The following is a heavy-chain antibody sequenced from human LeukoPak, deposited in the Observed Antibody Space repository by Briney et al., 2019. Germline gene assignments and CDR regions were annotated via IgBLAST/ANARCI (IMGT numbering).Heavy chain of an antibody. V-gene: IGHV4-39*01. J-gene: IGHJ4*02. CDR2: IYYSGST. CDR3: ARQGRELYLFDY. CDR1: GGSISSSSYY. D-gene: IGHD1-26*01. Sequence: SETLSLTCTVSGGSISSSSYYWGWIRQPSGKGLEWIGSIYYSGSTYYNPSLKSRVTISVDTSKNQFSLKLSSVTAADTAVYYCARQGRELYLFDYWGQGTLVTVSS.